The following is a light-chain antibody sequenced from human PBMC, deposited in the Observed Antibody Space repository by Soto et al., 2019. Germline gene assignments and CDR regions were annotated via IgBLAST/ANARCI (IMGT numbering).Light chain of an antibody. CDR2: EVT. J-gene: IGLJ1*01. V-gene: IGLV2-14*03. CDR3: GSYTTTRGV. Sequence: QSVLTQPASVSGSPGQSITISCTGTSSDVGGYNYVSWYQQHPGKATKLMIYEVTNRPSGVSNRFSGSKSGNTASLTISGLQAEDEADYYCGSYTTTRGVFGTGTKVTVL. CDR1: SSDVGGYNY.